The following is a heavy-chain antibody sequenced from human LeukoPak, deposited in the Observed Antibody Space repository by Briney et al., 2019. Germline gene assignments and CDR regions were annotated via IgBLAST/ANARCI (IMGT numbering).Heavy chain of an antibody. Sequence: PGRSLRLSCAASGFTFSSYGMHWVRQAPGKGLEWVAVIWYDGSSKYYADSVKGRFIISRDNSKNTLYLQMNSLRAEDTAVYYCAKDRTVYSSSWYYFDYWGQGTLVTVSS. D-gene: IGHD6-13*01. V-gene: IGHV3-33*06. CDR1: GFTFSSYG. CDR2: IWYDGSSK. J-gene: IGHJ4*02. CDR3: AKDRTVYSSSWYYFDY.